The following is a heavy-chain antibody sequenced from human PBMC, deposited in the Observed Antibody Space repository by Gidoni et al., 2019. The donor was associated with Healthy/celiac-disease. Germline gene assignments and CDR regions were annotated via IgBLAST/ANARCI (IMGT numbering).Heavy chain of an antibody. V-gene: IGHV3-30*02. J-gene: IGHJ6*02. CDR1: GFTFRSDG. Sequence: QVQLVESGGGVVQRGGSLRLSCAASGFTFRSDGMHWVRQAPGKGLEWLAFIRYDGSNKYYADSVKGRFTISRDNSKNTLYLQMNSLRAEDTAVYYCAKGPYGSGSSYGMDVWGQGTTVTVSS. CDR3: AKGPYGSGSSYGMDV. CDR2: IRYDGSNK. D-gene: IGHD3-10*01.